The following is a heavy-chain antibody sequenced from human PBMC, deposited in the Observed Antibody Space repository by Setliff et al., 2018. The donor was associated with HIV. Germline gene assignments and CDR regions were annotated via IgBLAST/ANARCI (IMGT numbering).Heavy chain of an antibody. V-gene: IGHV1-46*01. J-gene: IGHJ5*02. D-gene: IGHD6-19*01. CDR1: GYTFTNYY. CDR2: ITPNGGSA. CDR3: TRSSSDWIQVRFDP. Sequence: ASVKISCKTSGYTFTNYYVHWVRQAPGQGLEWMGVITPNGGSANYAQKFQGRVTMTSDTSTSTVYMELRNLRSDDTAVYFCTRSSSDWIQVRFDPWGQGTLVTVSS.